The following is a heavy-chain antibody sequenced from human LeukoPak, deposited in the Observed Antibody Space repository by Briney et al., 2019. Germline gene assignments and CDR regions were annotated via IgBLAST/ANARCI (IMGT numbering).Heavy chain of an antibody. CDR3: YPHYYGSGSLSWLDP. CDR1: GFIFSSYS. J-gene: IGHJ5*02. CDR2: ICSSSDYI. Sequence: GSLRLSCAASGFIFSSYSMNWVRQAPGKGLEWVSSICSSSDYIYYADSVKGRFTISRDNAKNSLYLQMNSLGVEDTAVYYCYPHYYGSGSLSWLDPWGQGTLVTVSS. V-gene: IGHV3-21*01. D-gene: IGHD3-10*01.